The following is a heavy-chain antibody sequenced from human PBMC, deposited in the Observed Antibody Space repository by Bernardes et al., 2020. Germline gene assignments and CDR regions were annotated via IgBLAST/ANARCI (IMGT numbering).Heavy chain of an antibody. CDR3: ARGWFYDSSGYYFDY. J-gene: IGHJ4*02. CDR2: LYGGGST. V-gene: IGHV3-53*01. D-gene: IGHD3-22*01. CDR1: GFTVSSNY. Sequence: GGSLRLSCAASGFTVSSNYMSWVRQAPGKGLEWVSVLYGGGSTYYADSVEGRFTISRDNSQNTLYLQMNSLRGEDTAVYYCARGWFYDSSGYYFDYWGQGTLVTVSS.